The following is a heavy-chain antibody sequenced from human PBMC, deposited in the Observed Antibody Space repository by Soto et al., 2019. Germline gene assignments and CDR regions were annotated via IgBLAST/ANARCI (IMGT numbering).Heavy chain of an antibody. D-gene: IGHD6-19*01. CDR3: ASPIIAVAGYYYYGMDV. J-gene: IGHJ6*02. Sequence: RGESLKISCKGSGYSFTSYWISWVRQMPGKGLEWMGRIDPSDSYTNYSPSFQGHVTISADKSISTAYLQWSSLKASDTAMYYCASPIIAVAGYYYYGMDVWGRGTTVTVSS. CDR2: IDPSDSYT. V-gene: IGHV5-10-1*01. CDR1: GYSFTSYW.